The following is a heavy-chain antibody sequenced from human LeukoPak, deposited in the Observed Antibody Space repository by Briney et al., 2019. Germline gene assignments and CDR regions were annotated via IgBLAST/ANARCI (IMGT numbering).Heavy chain of an antibody. CDR2: INHSGST. CDR1: GGSFSGYY. V-gene: IGHV4-34*01. J-gene: IGHJ4*02. D-gene: IGHD4-11*01. Sequence: SETLSLTCAVYGGSFSGYYWSWIRQPPGKGLEWIGEINHSGSTNYNPSLKSRVTISVDTSKNQFSPKLSSVTAADTAVYYCARDEPTETAFGYWGQGPLVTVSS. CDR3: ARDEPTETAFGY.